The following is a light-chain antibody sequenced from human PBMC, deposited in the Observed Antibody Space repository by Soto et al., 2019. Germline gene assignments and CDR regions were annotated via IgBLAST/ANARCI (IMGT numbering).Light chain of an antibody. CDR1: SGHSSYA. J-gene: IGLJ3*02. Sequence: QPVLTQSPSASASLGASVKLTCTLSSGHSSYAIAWHQQQPEKGPRYLMKLNSDGSHSKGDGIPDRFSGSSSGAERYLTIPSLQSEDEADYYCQTWGTGTRGVFGGGTKLTVL. CDR2: LNSDGSH. V-gene: IGLV4-69*01. CDR3: QTWGTGTRGV.